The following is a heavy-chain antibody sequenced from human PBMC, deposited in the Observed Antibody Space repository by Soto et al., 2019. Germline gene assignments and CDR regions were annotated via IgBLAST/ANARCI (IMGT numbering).Heavy chain of an antibody. V-gene: IGHV3-48*01. CDR3: ARDHYGDYVVFDI. CDR1: GFTFSSYS. D-gene: IGHD4-17*01. CDR2: ISSSSTTI. J-gene: IGHJ3*02. Sequence: GGSLRLSCAASGFTFSSYSLNWVRQAPGKGLEWVSYISSSSTTIYYADSVKGRFTISRDNAKNSLSLQMNSLRAEDTAVYYCARDHYGDYVVFDIWGQGTMVTVSS.